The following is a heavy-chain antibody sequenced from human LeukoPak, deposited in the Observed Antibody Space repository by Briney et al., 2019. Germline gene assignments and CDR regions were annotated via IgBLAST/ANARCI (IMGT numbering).Heavy chain of an antibody. CDR2: ISGNGGNT. V-gene: IGHV3-23*01. CDR1: GFTFSSYA. Sequence: GGSLILSCAASGFTFSSYAMSWVRQAPGKGLEWVSTISGNGGNTYYADSVKGRFTIFRDTSKNTVHLQMNSLRAEDTAVYYCANGNWNYGGGIDYWGQGTLVTVSS. CDR3: ANGNWNYGGGIDY. J-gene: IGHJ4*02. D-gene: IGHD1-7*01.